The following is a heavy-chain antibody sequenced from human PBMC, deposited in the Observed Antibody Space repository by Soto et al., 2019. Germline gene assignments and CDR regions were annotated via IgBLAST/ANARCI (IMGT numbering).Heavy chain of an antibody. D-gene: IGHD2-2*01. J-gene: IGHJ5*01. V-gene: IGHV1-2*02. CDR1: GYIFTGYY. CDR2: INPNSGDT. Sequence: ASVKVSCKASGYIFTGYYINWVRQAPGRGLEWMGWINPNSGDTSYLQKFQGRVSMTTDTSINTAYMELTRVTSDDTAVYYCARPFCSSGSCHNWFDSWGQGTLVTVSS. CDR3: ARPFCSSGSCHNWFDS.